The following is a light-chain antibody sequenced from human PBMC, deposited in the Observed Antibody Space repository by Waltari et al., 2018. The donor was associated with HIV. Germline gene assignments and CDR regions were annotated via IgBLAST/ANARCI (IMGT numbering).Light chain of an antibody. V-gene: IGLV2-14*03. J-gene: IGLJ2*01. CDR1: SSDIGRSNH. CDR3: SSYSSVNTFVV. CDR2: DVI. Sequence: QSALTQPASVSGSPGQSITISCTGSSSDIGRSNHVSWYQQFPGKAPKLLITDVIRRPLGVSDRFSGSKSGNTASLTISGLQAEDEASYFCSSYSSVNTFVVFGGGTKLTVL.